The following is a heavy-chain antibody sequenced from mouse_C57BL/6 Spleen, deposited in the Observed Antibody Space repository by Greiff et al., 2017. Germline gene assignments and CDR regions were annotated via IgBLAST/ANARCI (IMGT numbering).Heavy chain of an antibody. V-gene: IGHV5-12*01. Sequence: EVKLQESGGGLVQPGGSLKLSCAASGFTFSDYYMYWVRQTPEKRLEWVAYISNGGGSTYYPDTVKGRFTISRDNAKNTLYLQMSRLKSEDTAMYYCARTTTVVAKYFDVWGTGTTVTVSS. J-gene: IGHJ1*03. CDR3: ARTTTVVAKYFDV. CDR2: ISNGGGST. D-gene: IGHD1-1*01. CDR1: GFTFSDYY.